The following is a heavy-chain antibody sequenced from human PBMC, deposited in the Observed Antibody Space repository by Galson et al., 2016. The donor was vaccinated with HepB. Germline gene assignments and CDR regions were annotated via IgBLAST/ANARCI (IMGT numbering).Heavy chain of an antibody. CDR1: GLSFSHAW. CDR2: IKRKADGGTT. Sequence: SLRLSCAASGLSFSHAWMAWVRQAPGKGLEWVGRIKRKADGGTTDYAAPVKGRFTISRDDTKKTRFLQMNSLRTEDTAVYYCTTDRLGWAPAGVGEFFDFWGQGTLVTVSS. V-gene: IGHV3-15*07. D-gene: IGHD3-16*01. CDR3: TTDRLGWAPAGVGEFFDF. J-gene: IGHJ4*02.